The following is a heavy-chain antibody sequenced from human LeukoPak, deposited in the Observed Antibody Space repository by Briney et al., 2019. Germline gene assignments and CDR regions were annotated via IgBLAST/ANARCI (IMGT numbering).Heavy chain of an antibody. J-gene: IGHJ6*02. D-gene: IGHD3-10*01. V-gene: IGHV3-33*01. CDR3: ARDPGGSGSYYNVDYYGMDV. Sequence: PGRSLRLSCAASGFTFSTYGMHWVRQAPGKGLEWVAVIWYDGSNKYYADSVKGRFTISRDNSKNTLYLQMNSLRAEDTAVYYCARDPGGSGSYYNVDYYGMDVWGQGTTVTVSS. CDR2: IWYDGSNK. CDR1: GFTFSTYG.